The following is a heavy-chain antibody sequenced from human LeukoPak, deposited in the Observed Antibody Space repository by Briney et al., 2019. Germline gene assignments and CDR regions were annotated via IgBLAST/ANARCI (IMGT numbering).Heavy chain of an antibody. CDR1: GGSISSYY. J-gene: IGHJ4*02. V-gene: IGHV4-59*01. CDR3: ARVTEWNDFDY. Sequence: PSETLSLTCTVSGGSISSYYWSWIRQPPGKGLEWIGYIHDSGTINYNPSTQSRVTMSLDTSKNQLSLKLSSVTAVDTGVYYCARVTEWNDFDYWGQGTLVTVSS. D-gene: IGHD1-1*01. CDR2: IHDSGTI.